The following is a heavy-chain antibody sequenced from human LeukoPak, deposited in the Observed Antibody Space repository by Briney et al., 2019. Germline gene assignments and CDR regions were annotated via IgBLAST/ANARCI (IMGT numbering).Heavy chain of an antibody. D-gene: IGHD6-13*01. CDR2: ISSNGGST. J-gene: IGHJ6*03. V-gene: IGHV3-64*01. CDR1: GFTFSSYA. CDR3: ARDGRLSSSWNYYYYYYYMDV. Sequence: GGSLRLSCAASGFTFSSYAMHWVRQAPGKGLEYVSAISSNGGSTYYANSVKGRFTISRDNSKNTLYLQMGSLRAEDMPVYYCARDGRLSSSWNYYYYYYYMDVWGKGTTVTISS.